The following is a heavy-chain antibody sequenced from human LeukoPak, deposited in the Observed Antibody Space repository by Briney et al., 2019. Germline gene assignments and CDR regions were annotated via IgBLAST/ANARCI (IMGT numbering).Heavy chain of an antibody. CDR3: KTDFLSGTYQDWYFDL. CDR2: ISYDGSNK. CDR1: GFTFSSYG. Sequence: GGSLRLSCAASGFTFSSYGMHWVRQAPGKGLEWVAVISYDGSNKYYADSVQGRFTISRDNSKNTLYLQMNSLRAEDTAVYYCKTDFLSGTYQDWYFDLWGRGTLVTVSS. D-gene: IGHD3-3*01. V-gene: IGHV3-30*03. J-gene: IGHJ2*01.